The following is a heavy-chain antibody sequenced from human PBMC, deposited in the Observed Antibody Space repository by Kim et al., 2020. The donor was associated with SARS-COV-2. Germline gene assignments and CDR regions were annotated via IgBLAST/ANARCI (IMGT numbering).Heavy chain of an antibody. D-gene: IGHD3-10*01. CDR1: GFNFDDSA. V-gene: IGHV3-49*04. CDR2: ITSKAYGGIT. Sequence: GGSLRLSCTVSGFNFDDSAMNWVRQAPGKGLEWVGFITSKAYGGITEYAASVRGRFTISKDEYKTIAYLQMNSLKMDDTAVYYCTRGVRAPDKWGQGTLVTVS. J-gene: IGHJ4*02. CDR3: TRGVRAPDK.